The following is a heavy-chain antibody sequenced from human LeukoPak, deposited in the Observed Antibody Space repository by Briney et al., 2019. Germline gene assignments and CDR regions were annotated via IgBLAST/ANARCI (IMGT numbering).Heavy chain of an antibody. CDR1: GGSISSGSYY. CDR3: ARAGDSGSYYYFDY. V-gene: IGHV4-61*02. D-gene: IGHD1-26*01. Sequence: TLSLTCTVSGGSISSGSYYWSWIRQPAGKGLEWIGRIYTSGSTNYNPSLKSRVTISVDTSKNQFSLKLSSVTAADTAVYYCARAGDSGSYYYFDYWGQGTLVTVSS. J-gene: IGHJ4*02. CDR2: IYTSGST.